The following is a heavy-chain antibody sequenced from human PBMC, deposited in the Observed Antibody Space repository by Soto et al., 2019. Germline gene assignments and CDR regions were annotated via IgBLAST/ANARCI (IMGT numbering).Heavy chain of an antibody. V-gene: IGHV1-69*13. CDR3: ARGSSAGRVVRGVIPQGHWFDP. CDR1: GGTFSSYA. J-gene: IGHJ5*02. D-gene: IGHD3-10*01. CDR2: IIPIFGTA. Sequence: SVKVSCKASGGTFSSYAISWVRQAPGQGLEWMGGIIPIFGTANYAQKFQGRVTITADESTSTAYMELSSLRSEDTAVYYCARGSSAGRVVRGVIPQGHWFDPWGQGTLVTVSS.